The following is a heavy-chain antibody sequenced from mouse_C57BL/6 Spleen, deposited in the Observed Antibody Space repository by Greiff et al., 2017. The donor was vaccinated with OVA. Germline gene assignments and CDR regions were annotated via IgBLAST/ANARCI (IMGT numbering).Heavy chain of an antibody. D-gene: IGHD2-1*01. CDR1: GYTFTDYE. CDR2: IDPETGGT. CDR3: STRSLGTFDY. J-gene: IGHJ2*01. V-gene: IGHV1-15*01. Sequence: QVQLQQSGAELVRPGASVTLSCKASGYTFTDYEMPWVKQTPVHGLEWIGAIDPETGGTAYNQKFKGKAILTADKSSSPAFMELRSLTSEDSAVYYCSTRSLGTFDYWGQGTTLTVSA.